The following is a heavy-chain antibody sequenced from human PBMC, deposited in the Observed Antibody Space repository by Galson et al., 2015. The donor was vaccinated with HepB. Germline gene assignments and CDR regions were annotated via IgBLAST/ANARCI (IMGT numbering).Heavy chain of an antibody. J-gene: IGHJ3*02. D-gene: IGHD3-22*01. CDR1: GYSFTSYW. V-gene: IGHV5-51*01. CDR2: IYPGDSDT. CDR3: ARRRYYYDSSGYSVHDAFDI. Sequence: QSGAEVKKPGESLKISCKGSGYSFTSYWIGWVRQMPGKGLEWMGIIYPGDSDTRYSPSFQGQVTISADKSISTAYLQWSSLKASDTAMYYCARRRYYYDSSGYSVHDAFDIWGQGTMVTVSS.